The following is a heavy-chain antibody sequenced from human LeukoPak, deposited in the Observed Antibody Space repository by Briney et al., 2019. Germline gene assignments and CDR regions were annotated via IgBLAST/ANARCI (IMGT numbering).Heavy chain of an antibody. CDR1: GFTVSDNY. V-gene: IGHV3-66*04. D-gene: IGHD6-19*01. CDR2: IYSGGNT. Sequence: GGSLRLSCAASGFTVSDNYMSWVRQSPGKGLEWDSIIYSGGNTYYADSVKGRFTISRDNSKNTLFLQMNSLRAEDTAVYYCAKLRGWRDAFGIWGQGTRVTVSS. CDR3: AKLRGWRDAFGI. J-gene: IGHJ3*02.